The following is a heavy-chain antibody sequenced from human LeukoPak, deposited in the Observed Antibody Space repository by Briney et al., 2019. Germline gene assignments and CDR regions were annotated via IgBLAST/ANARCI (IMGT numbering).Heavy chain of an antibody. CDR1: GYTFTGYY. Sequence: GASVKVSCKASGYTFTGYYMHWVRQAPGQGLEWMGWINPNSGGTNYAQKFQGRVTMTRDTSISTAYMELSRLRSDDTAVYYCARVKVGYCSSTSCSGHGWFDPWGQGTLVTVSS. CDR3: ARVKVGYCSSTSCSGHGWFDP. CDR2: INPNSGGT. V-gene: IGHV1-2*02. D-gene: IGHD2-2*01. J-gene: IGHJ5*02.